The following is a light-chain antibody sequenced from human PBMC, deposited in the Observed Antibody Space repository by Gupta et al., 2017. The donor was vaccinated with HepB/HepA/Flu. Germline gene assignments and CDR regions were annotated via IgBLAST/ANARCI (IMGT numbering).Light chain of an antibody. V-gene: IGLV1-44*01. Sequence: QSVLTQPPSASGPPGQRVTISCSGSNSNIGRNAVNWYQHVPGPAPKLLIYDNNHRPSGVPDRFSGSKSGTSASLAISGLQSEDEADYYCAAWDDSLNGWVFGGGTKLTVL. J-gene: IGLJ3*02. CDR2: DNN. CDR3: AAWDDSLNGWV. CDR1: NSNIGRNA.